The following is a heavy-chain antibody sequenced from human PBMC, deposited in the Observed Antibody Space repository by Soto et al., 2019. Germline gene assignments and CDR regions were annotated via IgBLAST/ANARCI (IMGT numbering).Heavy chain of an antibody. Sequence: QVQLVQSGAEEMKPGASVKVSCKASGYTLTRYSIHWVRQAPGQRLEWMGWINAGNGNTKFSQKFQGRVTITRDTSARTGYMELRGLRSEDTAVYYCAILGTYYFDNSDNYFDFWGQGTLVTVSS. CDR2: INAGNGNT. V-gene: IGHV1-3*05. CDR1: GYTLTRYS. J-gene: IGHJ4*02. D-gene: IGHD3-22*01. CDR3: AILGTYYFDNSDNYFDF.